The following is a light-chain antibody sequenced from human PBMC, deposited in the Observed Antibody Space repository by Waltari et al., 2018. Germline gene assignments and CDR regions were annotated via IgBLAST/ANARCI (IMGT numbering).Light chain of an antibody. Sequence: DIQMTQSPSSLSASVGDRVTITCRASQSISSYLNWYQQKPGKAPKLLIYAASSLQSGFPSRFSGSGSGTDFTLTISSLQPEDFATYYCQQSYSTPRITVGPGTKVDIK. V-gene: IGKV1-39*01. CDR2: AAS. J-gene: IGKJ3*01. CDR1: QSISSY. CDR3: QQSYSTPRIT.